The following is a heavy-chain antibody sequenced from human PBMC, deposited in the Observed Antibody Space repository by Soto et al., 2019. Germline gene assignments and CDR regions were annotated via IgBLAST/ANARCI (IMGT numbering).Heavy chain of an antibody. CDR3: AKGLIAAAAYFDY. J-gene: IGHJ4*02. CDR2: ISYDGSNK. V-gene: IGHV3-30*18. D-gene: IGHD6-13*01. Sequence: QVQLVESGGGVVQPGRSLRLSCAASGFTFSSYGMHWVRQAPGKGLVWVAVISYDGSNKYYADSVKGRFTISRDNSKNTLYLQMNSLRAEDTAVYYCAKGLIAAAAYFDYWGQGTLVTVSS. CDR1: GFTFSSYG.